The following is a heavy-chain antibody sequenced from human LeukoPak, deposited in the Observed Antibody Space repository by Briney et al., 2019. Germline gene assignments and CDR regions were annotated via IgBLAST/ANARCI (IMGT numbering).Heavy chain of an antibody. CDR2: VYHSGHT. Sequence: SSETLSLTCTVSGGSISSYYWSWIRQPPGKGLEWVGYVYHSGHTSYNPSLKNRVDISIDTSKNQFSLRLASVTATDTAVYYCTSHRFGSXRFDPWGQGTLVTVSS. V-gene: IGHV4-59*08. D-gene: IGHD3-16*01. CDR1: GGSISSYY. J-gene: IGHJ5*02. CDR3: TSHRFGSXRFDP.